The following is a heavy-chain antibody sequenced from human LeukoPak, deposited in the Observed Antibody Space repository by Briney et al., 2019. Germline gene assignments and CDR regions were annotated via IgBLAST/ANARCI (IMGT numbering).Heavy chain of an antibody. J-gene: IGHJ4*02. D-gene: IGHD3-16*02. CDR1: GGSISSGGYY. V-gene: IGHV4-31*03. CDR3: ARDSYDYVWGSYRYFDY. CDR2: IYYSGST. Sequence: SETLSLTCTVSGGSISSGGYYWSWIRQHPGKGLEWIGYIYYSGSTYYNPSLKSRVTISVDTSKNQFSLKLSSVTAADTAMYYCARDSYDYVWGSYRYFDYWGQGTLVTVSS.